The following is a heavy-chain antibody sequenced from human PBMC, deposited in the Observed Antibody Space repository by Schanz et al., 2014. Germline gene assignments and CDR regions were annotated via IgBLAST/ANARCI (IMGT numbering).Heavy chain of an antibody. J-gene: IGHJ4*02. CDR1: GFTVSANY. V-gene: IGHV3-66*01. D-gene: IGHD6-19*01. CDR2: IDYAGST. CDR3: ASPPISVAGRLADY. Sequence: EGQLVESGGGLVQPGGSLRLSCAVSGFTVSANYMIWVRQPPGKGLEWVSLIDYAGSTNYADSVKGRMTVSRDTSKNALFLQMNNLRAEDTAVYYCASPPISVAGRLADYWGQGILVAVSS.